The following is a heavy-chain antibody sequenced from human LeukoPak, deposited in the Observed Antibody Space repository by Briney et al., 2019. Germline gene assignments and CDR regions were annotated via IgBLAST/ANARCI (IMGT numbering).Heavy chain of an antibody. Sequence: SETLSLTCTVSGGSMSPYHWGWIRQPPGKGLEWTGYIYYSGSTNYNPSLNSRVTISVDTSKNQFSLRLSSVTAADTAIYYCARGSLVPAAITPWFDPWGQGTLVTVSS. V-gene: IGHV4-59*08. D-gene: IGHD2-2*02. CDR3: ARGSLVPAAITPWFDP. J-gene: IGHJ5*02. CDR1: GGSMSPYH. CDR2: IYYSGST.